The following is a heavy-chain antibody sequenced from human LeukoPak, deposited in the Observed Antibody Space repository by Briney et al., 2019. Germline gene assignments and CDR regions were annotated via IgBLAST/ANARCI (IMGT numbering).Heavy chain of an antibody. CDR3: ARQEGAVITFGGVIGWFDP. D-gene: IGHD3-16*02. V-gene: IGHV4-34*01. CDR2: INHSGST. Sequence: SETLSLTCAVYGGSFSGYYWSWIRQPPGKGLEWIGEINHSGSTNYNPSLKSRVTISVDTSKNQFSLKLSSVTAADTAVYYCARQEGAVITFGGVIGWFDPWGQGTLVTVSS. CDR1: GGSFSGYY. J-gene: IGHJ5*02.